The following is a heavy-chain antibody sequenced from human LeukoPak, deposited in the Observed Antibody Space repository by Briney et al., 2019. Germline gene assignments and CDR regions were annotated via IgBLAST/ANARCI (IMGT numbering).Heavy chain of an antibody. CDR1: GFTFSSYG. J-gene: IGHJ5*01. CDR2: ITNDGSNK. D-gene: IGHD2-8*02. V-gene: IGHV3-30*03. Sequence: GGSLRLSCAASGFTFSSYGMHWVRQAPGKGLVWVAVITNDGSNKYYADSVKGRFTISRDNVDNVVHLQMNSLGAEDTAVYYCARVAVSGPTGWFDSWGQGTLVIVSS. CDR3: ARVAVSGPTGWFDS.